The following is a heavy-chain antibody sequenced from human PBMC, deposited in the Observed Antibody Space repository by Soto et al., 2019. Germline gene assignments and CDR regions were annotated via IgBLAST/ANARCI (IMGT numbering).Heavy chain of an antibody. V-gene: IGHV3-7*01. CDR1: GFTFNSYW. CDR3: ACWTRQLNY. J-gene: IGHJ4*02. D-gene: IGHD6-13*01. Sequence: EVQLVESGGGLVQPGGSLRLSCVGTGFTFNSYWLSWLRLALGKGLEWVAHMNEDASDKYYVESVKGRFTISKDNAKNSQSHQKNSVRVEDTGVDYRACWTRQLNYWGQGTLVTVSS. CDR2: MNEDASDK.